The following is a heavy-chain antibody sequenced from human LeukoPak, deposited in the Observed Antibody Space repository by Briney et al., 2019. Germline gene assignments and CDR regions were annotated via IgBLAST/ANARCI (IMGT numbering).Heavy chain of an antibody. J-gene: IGHJ3*02. CDR1: GYTLTELS. D-gene: IGHD1-26*01. CDR2: FDPEDGET. CDR3: ATDSGSYRRMGAFDI. Sequence: ASVKVSCKVSGYTLTELSMHWVRQAPGKGLEGMGGFDPEDGETIYAQKFQGRVTMTEDTSTDTAYMELSSLRAEDTAVYYCATDSGSYRRMGAFDIWGQGTMVTVSS. V-gene: IGHV1-24*01.